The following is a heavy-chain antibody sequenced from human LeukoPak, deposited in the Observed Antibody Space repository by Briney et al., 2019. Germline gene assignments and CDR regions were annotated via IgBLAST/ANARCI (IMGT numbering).Heavy chain of an antibody. J-gene: IGHJ4*02. CDR3: AREVLGVADYGDYEVNYFDY. D-gene: IGHD4-17*01. CDR2: ISYDGSNK. CDR1: GFTFSSYA. V-gene: IGHV3-30-3*01. Sequence: GGSLRLSCAASGFTFSSYAMHWVRQAPGKGLEWVAVISYDGSNKYYADSVKGRFTISRDNSKNTLYLQMNSLRAEDTAVYYCAREVLGVADYGDYEVNYFDYWGQGTLVTVSS.